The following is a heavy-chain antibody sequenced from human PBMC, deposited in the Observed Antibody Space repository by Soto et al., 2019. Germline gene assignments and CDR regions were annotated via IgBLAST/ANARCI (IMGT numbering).Heavy chain of an antibody. CDR2: ISIYYSYS. D-gene: IGHD2-2*01. J-gene: IGHJ5*01. CDR1: GYTFSNYG. V-gene: IGHV1-18*01. CDR3: AKNGSSWLDS. Sequence: VQLVQSGAELKMPGASVKVSCKTSGYTFSNYGISWVRQAPGQGLEWMGWISIYYSYSHSSPKLHGRLIMTTDTSTNTAFMERRNLRFDDTAVYYCAKNGSSWLDSWGQGTLVTVSS.